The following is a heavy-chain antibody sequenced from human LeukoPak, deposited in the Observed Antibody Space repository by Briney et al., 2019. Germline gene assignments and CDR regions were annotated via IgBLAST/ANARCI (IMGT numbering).Heavy chain of an antibody. CDR3: ARRPYSSSSGPNDY. CDR1: GFTFSSYA. CDR2: ISSSSSYI. J-gene: IGHJ4*02. V-gene: IGHV3-21*04. D-gene: IGHD6-6*01. Sequence: GGSLRLSCAASGFTFSSYAMSWVRQAPGKGLEWVSSISSSSSYIYYADSVKGRFTISRDNAKNSLYLQMNSLRAEDTAVYYCARRPYSSSSGPNDYWGQGTLVTVSS.